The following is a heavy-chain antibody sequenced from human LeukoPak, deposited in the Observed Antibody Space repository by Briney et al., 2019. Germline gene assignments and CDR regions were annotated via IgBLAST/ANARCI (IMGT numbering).Heavy chain of an antibody. CDR2: INHSGST. CDR1: GGSFSGYY. CDR3: ARALNIVVVPAANNYFDY. Sequence: SETLSLTCAVYGGSFSGYYWSWIRQPPGKGLEWIGEINHSGSTNYNPSLKSRVTISVDTSKNQFSLKLSSVTAADTAVYYCARALNIVVVPAANNYFDYWGQGTLVTVSS. V-gene: IGHV4-34*01. D-gene: IGHD2-2*01. J-gene: IGHJ4*02.